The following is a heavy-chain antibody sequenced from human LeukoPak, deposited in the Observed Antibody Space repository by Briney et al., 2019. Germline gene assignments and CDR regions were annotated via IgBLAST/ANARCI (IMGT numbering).Heavy chain of an antibody. CDR3: ARLGLYDRYTHDS. CDR1: GGSFSGYY. J-gene: IGHJ4*02. Sequence: SETLSLTCAVYGGSFSGYYWSWVRQTPGKGLEWIAYTYYGGTTEYNPSLKSRATISVDTSKNHFSLDLRSVTAADTAVYFCARLGLYDRYTHDSWGQGTLVTVSS. V-gene: IGHV4-34*11. D-gene: IGHD5-24*01. CDR2: TYYGGTT.